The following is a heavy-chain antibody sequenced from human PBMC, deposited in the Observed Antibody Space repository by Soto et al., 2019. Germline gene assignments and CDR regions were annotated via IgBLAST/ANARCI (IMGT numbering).Heavy chain of an antibody. CDR2: IYYTGTT. CDR1: GGSISSSSYY. D-gene: IGHD3-9*01. Sequence: QLQLQESGPGLVKPSETLSLTCTVSGGSISSSSYYWGWIRQPPGKGLEWIGSIYYTGTTYYNPSLKSRVTISVDTSKNQFSLTVISVTAADTAVYYCARRDYFDPFDYWGQGSLVTVSS. V-gene: IGHV4-39*01. J-gene: IGHJ4*02. CDR3: ARRDYFDPFDY.